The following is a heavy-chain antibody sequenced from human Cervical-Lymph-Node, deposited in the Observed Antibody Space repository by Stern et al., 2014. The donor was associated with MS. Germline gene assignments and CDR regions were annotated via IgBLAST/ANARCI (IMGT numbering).Heavy chain of an antibody. CDR2: SGPGDGTT. CDR1: GYSFTRSD. Sequence: QVQLVQSGAEVKQPGASVKVSCKTSGYSFTRSDIHWVRQAPGQGLEWMGLSGPGDGTTPYAQTWQGRCSMTRDTSATTAYLELRSLRSEDTAVYYCARSGLGGAVGSWGQGTLVTVSA. J-gene: IGHJ5*02. CDR3: ARSGLGGAVGS. D-gene: IGHD3-10*01. V-gene: IGHV1-46*04.